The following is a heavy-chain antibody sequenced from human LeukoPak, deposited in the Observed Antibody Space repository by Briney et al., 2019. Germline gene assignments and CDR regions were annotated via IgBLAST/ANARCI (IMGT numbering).Heavy chain of an antibody. CDR3: AREKLLWFGERKHGAFDI. CDR1: GFTFSDCY. CDR2: ISSSGSTI. J-gene: IGHJ3*02. D-gene: IGHD3-10*01. V-gene: IGHV3-11*01. Sequence: GGSPRLSCAASGFTFSDCYMSWIRQAPGKGLEWVSYISSSGSTIYYADSVKGRFTISRDNAKNSLYLQMNSLRAEDTAVYYCAREKLLWFGERKHGAFDIWGQGTMVTVSS.